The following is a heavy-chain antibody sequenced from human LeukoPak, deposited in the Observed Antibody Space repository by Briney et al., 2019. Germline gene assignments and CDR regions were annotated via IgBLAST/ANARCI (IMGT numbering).Heavy chain of an antibody. CDR2: INHSGST. CDR1: GGSFSGYY. CDR3: AREGRSVTDGY. J-gene: IGHJ4*02. V-gene: IGHV4-34*01. Sequence: SSETLSLTCAVYGGSFSGYYWSWIRQPPGKGLEWIGEINHSGSTNYNPSLKSRVTISVDTSKNQFSLKLSSVTAADTAVYYCAREGRSVTDGYWGQGTLVTVSS. D-gene: IGHD3-16*01.